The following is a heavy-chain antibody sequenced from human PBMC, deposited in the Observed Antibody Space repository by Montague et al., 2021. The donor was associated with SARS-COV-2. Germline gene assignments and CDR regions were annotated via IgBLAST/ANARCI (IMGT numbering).Heavy chain of an antibody. CDR2: TYYRSKWYN. V-gene: IGHV6-1*01. D-gene: IGHD3-10*01. CDR1: GDSVSSNSAA. CDR3: ARGIWFGELLTGYYYYGMDV. Sequence: CAISGDSVSSNSAAWNWIRQSPSRGLEWLGRTYYRSKWYNDYAISVKSRITINPDTSKNQFSLQLNSVTPEDTAAYYCARGIWFGELLTGYYYYGMDVWGQGTTATVSS. J-gene: IGHJ6*02.